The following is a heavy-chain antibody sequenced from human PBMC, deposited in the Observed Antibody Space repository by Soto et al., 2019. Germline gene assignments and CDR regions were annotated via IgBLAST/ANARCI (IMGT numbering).Heavy chain of an antibody. J-gene: IGHJ6*02. D-gene: IGHD3-3*01. CDR3: ARDSDVLRFLEWLYYYGMDV. CDR1: GYTFTSYG. CDR2: ISAYNGNT. Sequence: ASVKVSCKASGYTFTSYGISWVRQAPGRGLEWMGWISAYNGNTNYAQKLQGRVTMTTDTSTSTAYMELRSLRSDDTAVYYCARDSDVLRFLEWLYYYGMDVWG. V-gene: IGHV1-18*01.